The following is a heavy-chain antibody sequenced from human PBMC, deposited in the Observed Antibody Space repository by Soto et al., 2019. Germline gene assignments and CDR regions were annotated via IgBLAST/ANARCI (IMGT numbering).Heavy chain of an antibody. CDR1: GFTFDDYA. J-gene: IGHJ3*02. D-gene: IGHD6-13*01. V-gene: IGHV3-9*01. Sequence: PGGSLRLSCAASGFTFDDYAMHWVRQAPGKGLEWVSGISWSSGSIGYADSVKGRFTISRDNAKNSLYLQMNSLRAEDTALYYCAKDKGAPGYSSSWYPDAFDIWGQGTMVTVSS. CDR3: AKDKGAPGYSSSWYPDAFDI. CDR2: ISWSSGSI.